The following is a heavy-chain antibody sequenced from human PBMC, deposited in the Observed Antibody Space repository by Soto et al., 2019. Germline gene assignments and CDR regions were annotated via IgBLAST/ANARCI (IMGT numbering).Heavy chain of an antibody. CDR2: MNPNSGKA. V-gene: IGHV1-8*01. D-gene: IGHD5-12*01. CDR1: GYTFTSYD. J-gene: IGHJ5*02. Sequence: ASVKVSCKASGYTFTSYDINWVRQATGQGLEWMGRMNPNSGKANYAQKFQGRVTITTNTSTSTAYMELSSLRSEDTAVYYCARGLNIVAPGSWGQGTLVTVSS. CDR3: ARGLNIVAPGS.